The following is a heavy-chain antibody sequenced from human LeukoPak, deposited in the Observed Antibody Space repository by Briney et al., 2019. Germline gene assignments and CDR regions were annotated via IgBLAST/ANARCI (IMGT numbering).Heavy chain of an antibody. V-gene: IGHV3-11*04. CDR3: ARSRGDYYYDSSGLSYFDY. Sequence: PGGSLRLSCAASGFTFSDYYMIWIRQAPGKGLEWISYISSSGSTIFYADSVKGRFTISRDNAKNSLYLQMNSLRAGDTAVYYCARSRGDYYYDSSGLSYFDYWGQGTLVTVSS. D-gene: IGHD3-22*01. CDR2: ISSSGSTI. J-gene: IGHJ4*02. CDR1: GFTFSDYY.